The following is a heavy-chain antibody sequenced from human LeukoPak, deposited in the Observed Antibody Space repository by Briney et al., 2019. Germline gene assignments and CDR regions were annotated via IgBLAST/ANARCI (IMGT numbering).Heavy chain of an antibody. CDR1: GFTFSNYS. J-gene: IGHJ6*03. CDR3: ARAPEDGDYYYYMDV. D-gene: IGHD3-10*01. CDR2: ISKSSTYI. V-gene: IGHV3-21*01. Sequence: GGSLRLSCAASGFTFSNYSMNWVRQAPGKGLEWVSSISKSSTYIYNADSVEGRFTISRDNAKNSLFLQMNSLRAEDTAVYYCARAPEDGDYYYYMDVWGKGTTVTVSS.